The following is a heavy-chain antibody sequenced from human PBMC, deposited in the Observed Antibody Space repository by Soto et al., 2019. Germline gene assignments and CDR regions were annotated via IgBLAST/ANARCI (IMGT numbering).Heavy chain of an antibody. D-gene: IGHD3-10*01. CDR3: ARDRGVYYYGSGSYNWFDP. CDR2: ISYDGSNK. V-gene: IGHV3-30-3*01. J-gene: IGHJ5*02. Sequence: QVQLVESGGGVVQPGRSLRLSCAASGFTFSSYAMHWVRQAPGKGLEWVAVISYDGSNKYYADSVKGRFTISRDNSKNTLYLQMNSLRAEDTAVYYCARDRGVYYYGSGSYNWFDPWGQGTLVTVSS. CDR1: GFTFSSYA.